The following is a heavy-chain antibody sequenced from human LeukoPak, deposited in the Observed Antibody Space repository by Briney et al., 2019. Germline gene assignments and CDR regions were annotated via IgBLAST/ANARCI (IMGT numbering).Heavy chain of an antibody. J-gene: IGHJ4*02. CDR3: ASTQAVTLARGGGFDY. CDR2: ISYDGSNK. CDR1: GFTFSSSA. V-gene: IGHV3-30*04. D-gene: IGHD6-19*01. Sequence: PGGSLRLSCAASGFTFSSSAMHWVRQAPGKGLDWVAVISYDGSNKYYADSVKGRFTISRDNSKNTLYLQMNSLRAEDTAVYYCASTQAVTLARGGGFDYWGQGTLVTVSS.